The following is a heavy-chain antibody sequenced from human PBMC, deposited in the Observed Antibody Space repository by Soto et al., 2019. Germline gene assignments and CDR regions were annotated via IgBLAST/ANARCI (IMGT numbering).Heavy chain of an antibody. J-gene: IGHJ5*02. D-gene: IGHD5-12*01. V-gene: IGHV5-51*01. Sequence: GESLKISCQGSGDSFITYWIGWVRQMPGKGLEWMGIIYPGDSDTTYSPSFQGQVTISADKSTSTAYLQWNSLKASDTAMYYCASHSGSDFGWFDPWGQGTLVTVSS. CDR3: ASHSGSDFGWFDP. CDR2: IYPGDSDT. CDR1: GDSFITYW.